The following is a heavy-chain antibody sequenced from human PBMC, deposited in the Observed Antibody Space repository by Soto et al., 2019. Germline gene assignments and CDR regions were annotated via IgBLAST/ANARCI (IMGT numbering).Heavy chain of an antibody. CDR1: GFTFGGYS. CDR3: VREDILGARSFDY. J-gene: IGHJ4*02. D-gene: IGHD1-26*01. CDR2: ISSLSSPR. V-gene: IGHV3-48*02. Sequence: GGSTRLSCAASGFTFGGYSMNWVRQAPGKGLEWISYISSLSSPRYYAESVEGRFIISRDNAKNSLYLQMNSLRDEDTAVYFCVREDILGARSFDYWGQGTLVTVSS.